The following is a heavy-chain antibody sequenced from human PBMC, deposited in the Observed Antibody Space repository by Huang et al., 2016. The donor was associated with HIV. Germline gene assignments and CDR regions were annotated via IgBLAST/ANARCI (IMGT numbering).Heavy chain of an antibody. CDR1: GFSCSNYG. CDR3: ATDLGGYSFDY. CDR2: IRFDGGNK. D-gene: IGHD2-21*02. J-gene: IGHJ4*02. Sequence: QEQLVESGGGVVQPGGSLRLSCATSGFSCSNYGMHWVRQAPGKGLEGVAFIRFDGGNKHYADSAKGRFTISRDNSKKMLFLEMNSLRGDDTAFYYCATDLGGYSFDYWGQGALVSVSS. V-gene: IGHV3-30*02.